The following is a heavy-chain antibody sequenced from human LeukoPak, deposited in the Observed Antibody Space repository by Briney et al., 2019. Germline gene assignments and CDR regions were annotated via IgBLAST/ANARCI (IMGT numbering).Heavy chain of an antibody. CDR3: GTHAGRTGSDD. J-gene: IGHJ4*02. Sequence: GGSLRLSCATSGFIFSGYYMSWIRQAPGKGLEWVSYISGSGNDISYADSVKGRFTISRDNAKGSLYLQMNSLRAADTAVYHCGTHAGRTGSDDWGQGTLVTVSS. CDR1: GFIFSGYY. CDR2: ISGSGNDI. V-gene: IGHV3-11*01. D-gene: IGHD3/OR15-3a*01.